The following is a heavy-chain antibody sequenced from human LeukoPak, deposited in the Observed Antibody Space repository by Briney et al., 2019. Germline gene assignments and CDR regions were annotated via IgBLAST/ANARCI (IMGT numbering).Heavy chain of an antibody. D-gene: IGHD2-21*01. V-gene: IGHV3-15*07. Sequence: GGSLKLSCVVSGFTFSGSAVHWVRQAPGKGLEWVGRIKPKTDGETTEYAAPVKDRFSISRDDSKSMMYLQMNSLKTEDTAVYYCITPLPYSAQGGQGTLVTVSS. CDR3: ITPLPYSAQ. J-gene: IGHJ4*02. CDR1: GFTFSGSA. CDR2: IKPKTDGETT.